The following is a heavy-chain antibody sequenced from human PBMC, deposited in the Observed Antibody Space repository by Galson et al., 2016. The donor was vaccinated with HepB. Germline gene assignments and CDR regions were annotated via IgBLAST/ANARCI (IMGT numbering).Heavy chain of an antibody. Sequence: SETLSLTCAVSGGSITGYYWSWIRQSPGKGLESIGYVSYTGKTNYNPSLQSRVTMSVGTSKRSFSLNLNSVTADDTAVYYCVAGNGWLDFWSQGTLVTVSS. CDR2: VSYTGKT. CDR1: GGSITGYY. J-gene: IGHJ4*02. CDR3: VAGNGWLDF. V-gene: IGHV4-59*01. D-gene: IGHD6-19*01.